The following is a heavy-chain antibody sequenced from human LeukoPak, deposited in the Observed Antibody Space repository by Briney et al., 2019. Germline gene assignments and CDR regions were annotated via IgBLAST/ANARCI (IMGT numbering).Heavy chain of an antibody. CDR2: IIPIFGTA. CDR3: AGGGSCYSN. Sequence: SVKVSCKASGGTFSSYAISWMRQAPGQGLEWMGRIIPIFGTANYAQKFQGRVTITTDETTSTAYMELSSLRSEDTAVYYCAGGGSCYSNWGQGTLVTVSS. J-gene: IGHJ4*02. CDR1: GGTFSSYA. D-gene: IGHD2-15*01. V-gene: IGHV1-69*05.